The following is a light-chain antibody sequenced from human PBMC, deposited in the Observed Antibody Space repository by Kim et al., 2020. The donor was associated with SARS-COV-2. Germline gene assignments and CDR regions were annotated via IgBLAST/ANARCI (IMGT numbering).Light chain of an antibody. CDR1: QSVSSY. V-gene: IGKV3-11*01. J-gene: IGKJ1*01. Sequence: EIELTQSPATLSLSLGERATLSCRASQSVSSYLAWYQQKPGQAPRLLIYDASNRATGIPARFSGSGSGTDFTLTISSLEPEDFAVFYCQHRSNLPLGCTFGERTQVDIK. CDR2: DAS. CDR3: QHRSNLPLGCT.